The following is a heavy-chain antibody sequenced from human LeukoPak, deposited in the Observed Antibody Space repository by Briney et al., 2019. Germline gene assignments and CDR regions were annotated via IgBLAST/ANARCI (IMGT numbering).Heavy chain of an antibody. CDR3: ARQHCSGGSRSLKD. J-gene: IGHJ4*02. D-gene: IGHD2-15*01. V-gene: IGHV4-59*08. CDR1: GGSIGSYY. Sequence: SETLSLTCTVSGGSIGSYYWSWIRQPPGKELEWIGYLSYSGNTNYNPSLKSRVTISVDTSKNQFSLKLSSVTAADTAVYYCARQHCSGGSRSLKDWGQGTLVTVSS. CDR2: LSYSGNT.